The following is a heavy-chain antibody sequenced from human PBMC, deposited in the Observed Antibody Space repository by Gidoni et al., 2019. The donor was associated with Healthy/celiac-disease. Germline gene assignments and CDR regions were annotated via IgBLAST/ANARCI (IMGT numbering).Heavy chain of an antibody. J-gene: IGHJ4*02. CDR3: ARAGSYDFWSGYKFDY. D-gene: IGHD3-3*01. V-gene: IGHV1-2*02. Sequence: QVQLVQTGAEVKKSGASVKVSSKAAGYPFTGYYMHWVRQAPGQGLEWMGWINPNSCGTNYAQKFQGRVTMTRDTSISTAYMELSRLRSDDTAVYYCARAGSYDFWSGYKFDYWGQGTLVTVSS. CDR1: GYPFTGYY. CDR2: INPNSCGT.